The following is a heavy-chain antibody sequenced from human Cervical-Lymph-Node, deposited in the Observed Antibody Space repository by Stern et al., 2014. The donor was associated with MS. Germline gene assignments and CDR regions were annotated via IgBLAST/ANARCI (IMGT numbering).Heavy chain of an antibody. CDR3: ARGYTTSSGRPDY. D-gene: IGHD6-6*01. CDR1: GGSTSSYY. J-gene: IGHJ4*02. V-gene: IGHV4-59*08. CDR2: ISSSGGT. Sequence: VQLLQSGPGLVKPSETLSLTCTVSGGSTSSYYWSWIRQPPGKGLEWIGYISSSGGTKYNPSLKSRVTISLDTSKKQVSLNLSSGTAADTAVYYCARGYTTSSGRPDYWGQGTLVTVSS.